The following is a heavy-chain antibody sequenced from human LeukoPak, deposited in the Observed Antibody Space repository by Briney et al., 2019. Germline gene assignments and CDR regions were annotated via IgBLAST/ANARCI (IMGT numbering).Heavy chain of an antibody. Sequence: PGGSLRLSCEASGFTFSRFAMTWVRQAPGRGLEWVSTIEQDSSATYSADSVKGRFTISRDNSKNTLYLQMNSLRAEDTAVYYCAKVGYGIAAAEIDYWGQGTLVTVSS. D-gene: IGHD6-13*01. CDR2: IEQDSSAT. CDR1: GFTFSRFA. V-gene: IGHV3-23*05. J-gene: IGHJ4*02. CDR3: AKVGYGIAAAEIDY.